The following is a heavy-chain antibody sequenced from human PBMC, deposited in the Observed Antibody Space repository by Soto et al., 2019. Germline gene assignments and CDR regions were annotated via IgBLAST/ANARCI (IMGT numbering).Heavy chain of an antibody. CDR1: GFTFSSYA. D-gene: IGHD4-4*01. CDR3: AKDTVTVTNVNWFDP. CDR2: ISGSGGST. J-gene: IGHJ5*02. Sequence: PGGSLRLSSAASGFTFSSYAMSWVRQAPGKGLEWVSAISGSGGSTYYADSVKGRFTISRDNSKNTLYLQMNSLRAEDTAVYYCAKDTVTVTNVNWFDPWGQGTLVTVSS. V-gene: IGHV3-23*01.